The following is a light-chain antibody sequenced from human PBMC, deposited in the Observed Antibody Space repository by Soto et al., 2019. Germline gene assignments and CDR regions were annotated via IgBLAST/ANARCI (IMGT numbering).Light chain of an antibody. CDR3: QHYGSSPGT. J-gene: IGKJ1*01. V-gene: IGKV3-20*01. CDR2: GAS. CDR1: QSVSSSY. Sequence: EIVLTHSPGTLSLSPGERATLSCRASQSVSSSYLAWYQQKPGKAPRHLIYGASSRATGIPDRFSGSGSGTDFTLTISRREPEDFAVYYCQHYGSSPGTSDQGTKVQIK.